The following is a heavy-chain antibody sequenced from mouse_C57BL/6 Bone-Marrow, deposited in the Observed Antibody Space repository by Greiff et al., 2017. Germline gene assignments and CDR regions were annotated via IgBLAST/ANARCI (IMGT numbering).Heavy chain of an antibody. D-gene: IGHD1-1*01. V-gene: IGHV1-81*01. Sequence: QVQLQRSGAELAGPGASVTLSCRASGYTFPAYGISWVKQRHEQGLAGIGEFYPEGGNTYYNERFKGKAPMTADNSSSTAYMELRSLTSEDSAVYYCARLYAWFAYWGQGTLVTVSA. J-gene: IGHJ3*01. CDR3: ARLYAWFAY. CDR2: FYPEGGNT. CDR1: GYTFPAYG.